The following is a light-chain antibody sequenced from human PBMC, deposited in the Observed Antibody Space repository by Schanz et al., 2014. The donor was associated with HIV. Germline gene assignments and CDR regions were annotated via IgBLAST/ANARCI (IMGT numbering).Light chain of an antibody. J-gene: IGLJ1*01. V-gene: IGLV1-40*01. CDR3: CSYTTTSTYV. CDR1: RSNIGTGFD. CDR2: ANT. Sequence: QSVLTQPPSVSGAPGQRVTISCTGTRSNIGTGFDVHWYQLLPGTAPKVLIFANTHRPSGVPDRFSGSKSGTSASLAITGLQAEDEADYYCCSYTTTSTYVFGAGTKLTVL.